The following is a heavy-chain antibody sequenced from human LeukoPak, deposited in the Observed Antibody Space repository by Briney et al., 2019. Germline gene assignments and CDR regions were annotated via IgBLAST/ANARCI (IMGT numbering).Heavy chain of an antibody. CDR1: GYSISSGYY. V-gene: IGHV4-38-2*02. J-gene: IGHJ5*02. D-gene: IGHD6-13*01. CDR2: IYHGGST. Sequence: SETLSLTCTVSGYSISSGYYWGWIRQPPGKGLEWIGSIYHGGSTYYNPSLKSRVTISVDTSKNQFSLKLSSVTAADTAVYYCARDTGIAAAGTPWGQGTLVTVSS. CDR3: ARDTGIAAAGTP.